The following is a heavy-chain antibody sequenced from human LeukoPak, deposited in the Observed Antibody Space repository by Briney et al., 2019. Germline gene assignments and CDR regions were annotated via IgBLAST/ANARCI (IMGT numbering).Heavy chain of an antibody. V-gene: IGHV3-23*01. J-gene: IGHJ3*02. Sequence: PGGSLRLSCAASGFTFSSYAMSWVRQAPGKGLEWVSAISGSGGSTYYADSVKGRFTISRDNSKNTLYLQMNSLRAEDTAVYYCAKTRMFGITMIVVVITTSDAFDIWGQGTMVTVSS. CDR2: ISGSGGST. D-gene: IGHD3-22*01. CDR3: AKTRMFGITMIVVVITTSDAFDI. CDR1: GFTFSSYA.